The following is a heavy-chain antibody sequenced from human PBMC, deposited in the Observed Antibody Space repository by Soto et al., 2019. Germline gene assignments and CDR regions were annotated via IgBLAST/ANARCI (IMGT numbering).Heavy chain of an antibody. D-gene: IGHD3-16*01. CDR3: ARNYGGKDYYYYMDV. V-gene: IGHV4-39*01. CDR1: GGSISSSSYY. CDR2: IYYSGST. J-gene: IGHJ6*03. Sequence: PETLSLTCTVSGGSISSSSYYWGWIRQPPGKGLEWIGSIYYSGSTYYNPSLKSRVTISVDTSKNQFSLKLSSVTAADTAVYYCARNYGGKDYYYYMDVWGKGTTVTVSS.